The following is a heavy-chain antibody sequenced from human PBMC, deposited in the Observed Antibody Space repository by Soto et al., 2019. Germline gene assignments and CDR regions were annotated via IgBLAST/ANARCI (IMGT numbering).Heavy chain of an antibody. Sequence: GSLRLSCAASGFTFSNYDMSWVRQIPGKGLEWVSSFSGSGGRTYYADSVKGRSTISRDNSKNTLYLQMNSLRAEDTAVYYCARDFSSLGNFEYWGQGTLVTVSS. CDR1: GFTFSNYD. J-gene: IGHJ4*02. CDR2: FSGSGGRT. V-gene: IGHV3-23*01. D-gene: IGHD6-6*01. CDR3: ARDFSSLGNFEY.